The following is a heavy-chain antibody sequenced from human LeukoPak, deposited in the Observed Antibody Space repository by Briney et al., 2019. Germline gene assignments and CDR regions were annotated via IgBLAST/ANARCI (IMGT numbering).Heavy chain of an antibody. J-gene: IGHJ4*02. V-gene: IGHV3-7*01. D-gene: IGHD2-15*01. CDR2: IKQDGSEK. CDR1: GFTFSSYW. CDR3: AKDGGSATRPDY. Sequence: PGGSLILSCAASGFTFSSYWMSWVRQAPGKELERVANIKQDGSEKYYVDSVKGRFTISRDNAKNSLYLQMNSLRAEDTAVYYCAKDGGSATRPDYWGQGTLVTVSS.